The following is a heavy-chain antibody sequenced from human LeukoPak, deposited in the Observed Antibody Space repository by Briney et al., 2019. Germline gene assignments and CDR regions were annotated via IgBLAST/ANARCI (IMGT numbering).Heavy chain of an antibody. D-gene: IGHD3-9*01. Sequence: PGGSLRLSCAASGFTFDDYAMHWVRQAPGKGLEWVAFIRYDGSNKYYADSVKGRFTISRDNSKNTLYLQMNSLRAEDTAVYYCAKAWDILTGYWIDYWGQGTLVTVSS. CDR3: AKAWDILTGYWIDY. J-gene: IGHJ4*02. CDR1: GFTFDDYA. CDR2: IRYDGSNK. V-gene: IGHV3-30*02.